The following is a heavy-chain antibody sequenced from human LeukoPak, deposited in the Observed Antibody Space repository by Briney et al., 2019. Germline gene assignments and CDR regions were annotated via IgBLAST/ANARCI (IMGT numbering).Heavy chain of an antibody. Sequence: GGSLRLSCAASGFTFSSYSMNWVRQAPGRGLEWVSSISSSSYIYYADSVKGRFAISRDNAKNSLYLQMNSLRAEVTAVYYCARDHSSGWSNPFNYFDYWGQGTLVTVSS. CDR2: ISSSSYI. V-gene: IGHV3-21*01. CDR1: GFTFSSYS. J-gene: IGHJ4*02. D-gene: IGHD6-19*01. CDR3: ARDHSSGWSNPFNYFDY.